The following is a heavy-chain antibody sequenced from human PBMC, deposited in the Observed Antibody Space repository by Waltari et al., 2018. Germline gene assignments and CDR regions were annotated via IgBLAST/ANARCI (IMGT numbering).Heavy chain of an antibody. V-gene: IGHV1-2*02. Sequence: QVQLVQSGAEVKKPGASVKVSCKAAGYTFTGYYMNGVRQAPGQGLEWMGWINHNSGGTNYAQKFQGRVTMTRDTSISTAYMELSRLRSDDTAVYYCARDLVIAARGAGYWGQGTLVTVSS. CDR2: INHNSGGT. CDR3: ARDLVIAARGAGY. D-gene: IGHD6-6*01. CDR1: GYTFTGYY. J-gene: IGHJ4*02.